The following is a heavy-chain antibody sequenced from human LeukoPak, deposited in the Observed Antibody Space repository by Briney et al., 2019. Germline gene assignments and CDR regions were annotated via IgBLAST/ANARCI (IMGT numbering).Heavy chain of an antibody. J-gene: IGHJ2*01. D-gene: IGHD3-10*01. V-gene: IGHV3-7*01. CDR3: ARVRFLGYYGSGRGWYFDL. CDR1: GFTFSSYW. Sequence: GGSLRLSCAASGFTFSSYWMSWVRQAPGKGLEWVANIKKDGSEKYYVDSVKGRFTISRDNAKNSLYLQMNSLRAEDTAVYYCARVRFLGYYGSGRGWYFDLWGRGTLVTVSS. CDR2: IKKDGSEK.